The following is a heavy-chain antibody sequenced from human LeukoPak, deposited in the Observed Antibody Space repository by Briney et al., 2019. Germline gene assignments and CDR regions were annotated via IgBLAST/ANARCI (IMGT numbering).Heavy chain of an antibody. D-gene: IGHD2-15*01. Sequence: PGGSLRLSCAASGXTFSTYDMHWVRQATGKGLEWVSGIGVGFDAYYPGSVKGRFTISRDNDKKSLFLEMSNLGAGDTALYFCVARKRLSGGRSSGDDYWGQGTLVTVSS. CDR3: VARKRLSGGRSSGDDY. J-gene: IGHJ4*02. CDR1: GXTFSTYD. V-gene: IGHV3-13*04. CDR2: IGVGFDA.